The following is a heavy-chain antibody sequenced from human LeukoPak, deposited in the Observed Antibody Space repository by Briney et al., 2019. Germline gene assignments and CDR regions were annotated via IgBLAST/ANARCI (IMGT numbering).Heavy chain of an antibody. CDR3: AGGVSAYYKGDYFDY. CDR1: GFNVSSNY. D-gene: IGHD3-3*01. J-gene: IGHJ4*02. V-gene: IGHV3-66*02. Sequence: PGGSLRLSCVASGFNVSSNYMSWVRQAPGKGLEWVSIIYSGGTTYHSDSVKGRFTISRDNSKNTLYLQMNSLRAEDTAVYYCAGGVSAYYKGDYFDYWGQGTLVTVSS. CDR2: IYSGGTT.